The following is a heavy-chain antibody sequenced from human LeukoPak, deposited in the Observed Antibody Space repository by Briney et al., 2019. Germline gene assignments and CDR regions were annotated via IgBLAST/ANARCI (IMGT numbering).Heavy chain of an antibody. CDR1: GFTFDDYA. J-gene: IGHJ4*02. Sequence: PGGSLRLSCAASGFTFDDYAMNWVRQAPGKGLEWVSGIIGKGDVAGYAVSVKGRFTISRDNAKNSLHLQMNSLRAEDTALYYCARVAVGSTFDFWGQGTPVTVS. D-gene: IGHD1-26*01. CDR3: ARVAVGSTFDF. CDR2: IIGKGDVA. V-gene: IGHV3-20*04.